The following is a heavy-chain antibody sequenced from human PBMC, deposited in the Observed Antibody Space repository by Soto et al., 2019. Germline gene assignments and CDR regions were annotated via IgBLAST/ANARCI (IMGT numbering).Heavy chain of an antibody. D-gene: IGHD3-3*01. CDR2: IYYSGST. Sequence: SETLSLTCTVSGGSISSGGYYWSWIRQHPGKGLEWIGYIYYSGSTYYNPSLKSRVTISVDTSKNQFSLKLSSVTAADTAVYYCARDSRVANYDFWSGYPDRAFDIWGQGTMVTVSS. V-gene: IGHV4-31*03. CDR1: GGSISSGGYY. CDR3: ARDSRVANYDFWSGYPDRAFDI. J-gene: IGHJ3*02.